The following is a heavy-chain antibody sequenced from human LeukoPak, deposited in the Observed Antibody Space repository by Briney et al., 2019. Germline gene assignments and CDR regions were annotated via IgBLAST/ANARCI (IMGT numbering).Heavy chain of an antibody. V-gene: IGHV1-8*03. Sequence: GASVKVSCKASGYTFTGYYMHWVRQALGQGLEWMGWINPNSGNTGYAQKFQGRVTITRNTSISTAYMELSSLRSEDTAVYYCARTGYSSSWRGYYYYYMDVWGKGTTVTVSS. CDR2: INPNSGNT. CDR3: ARTGYSSSWRGYYYYYMDV. D-gene: IGHD6-13*01. J-gene: IGHJ6*03. CDR1: GYTFTGYY.